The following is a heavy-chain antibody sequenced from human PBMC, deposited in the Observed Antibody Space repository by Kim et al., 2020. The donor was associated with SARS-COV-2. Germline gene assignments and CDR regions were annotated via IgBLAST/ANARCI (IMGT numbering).Heavy chain of an antibody. D-gene: IGHD2-15*01. CDR3: ARDVRLEASASDY. CDR2: K. J-gene: IGHJ4*02. Sequence: KYYVASVKGRFTISRDNAKNSLYLQMSNLRAEDTAIYYCARDVRLEASASDYWGQGTLVTVSS. V-gene: IGHV3-7*01.